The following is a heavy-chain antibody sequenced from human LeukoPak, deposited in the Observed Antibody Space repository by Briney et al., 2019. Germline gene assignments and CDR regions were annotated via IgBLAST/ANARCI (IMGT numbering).Heavy chain of an antibody. CDR3: ARSYGSGSYYFDY. J-gene: IGHJ4*02. D-gene: IGHD3-10*01. V-gene: IGHV1-2*02. CDR1: GYTFTGYY. Sequence: GASVKVSCKASGYTFTGYYMHWVRQAPGQGLEWMGWINPNSGGTNYAQKFQGRVTMTRDTSISTAYMELSRLRSDDTAVYYCARSYGSGSYYFDYWGQGTLVTVSS. CDR2: INPNSGGT.